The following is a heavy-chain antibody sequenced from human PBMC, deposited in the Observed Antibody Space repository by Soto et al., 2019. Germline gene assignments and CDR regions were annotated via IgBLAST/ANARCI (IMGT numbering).Heavy chain of an antibody. D-gene: IGHD2-15*01. CDR3: ARVSSADCSGGSCYSPPDY. V-gene: IGHV3-30-3*01. CDR2: ISYDGSNK. J-gene: IGHJ4*02. CDR1: GFTFSSYA. Sequence: GGSLRLSCAASGFTFSSYAMHWVRQAPGKGLEWVAVISYDGSNKYYADSVKGRFTISRDNSKNTLYLQMNSLRAEDTAVYYCARVSSADCSGGSCYSPPDYWGQGTLVTVSS.